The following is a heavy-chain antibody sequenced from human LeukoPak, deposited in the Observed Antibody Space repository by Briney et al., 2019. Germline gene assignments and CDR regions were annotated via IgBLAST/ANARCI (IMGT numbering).Heavy chain of an antibody. Sequence: GGSLRLSCAASGFTFSSYAMSWVRQAPGKGLEWVSAISGSGGSTYYADSVKGRFTISRDNSKNTLYLQMNSLRAEDTAVYYCAKDRVVTIFGVVIMPYFDYWGQGTLVTVSS. V-gene: IGHV3-23*01. D-gene: IGHD3-3*01. J-gene: IGHJ4*02. CDR3: AKDRVVTIFGVVIMPYFDY. CDR1: GFTFSSYA. CDR2: ISGSGGST.